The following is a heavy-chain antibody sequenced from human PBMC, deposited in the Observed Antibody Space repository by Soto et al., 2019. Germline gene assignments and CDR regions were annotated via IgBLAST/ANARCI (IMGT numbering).Heavy chain of an antibody. Sequence: SETLSLTCTVSGGSISSYYWSWIRQPPGKGLEWIGYIYYMGSTNYNPSLKSRVTISVETSKNQFSLKLSSVTAADTAVYYCARHEGGWYQYYFDYWGQGTLVTVSS. CDR1: GGSISSYY. V-gene: IGHV4-59*08. D-gene: IGHD6-19*01. J-gene: IGHJ4*02. CDR3: ARHEGGWYQYYFDY. CDR2: IYYMGST.